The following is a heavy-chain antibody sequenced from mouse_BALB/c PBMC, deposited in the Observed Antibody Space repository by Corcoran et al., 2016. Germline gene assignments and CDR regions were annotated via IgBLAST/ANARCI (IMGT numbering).Heavy chain of an antibody. D-gene: IGHD2-1*01. Sequence: QVTLKESGPGILQPSQTLSLTCSFSGFSLSTSGMGVGWIRQPSGKGLEWLAHIWWDDDKYYKTALKSGLTISKDTSKNQVFLKIASVDTADTATYYCARIYYDYYAMDYWGQGTSVTVSS. CDR1: GFSLSTSGMG. J-gene: IGHJ4*01. CDR3: ARIYYDYYAMDY. CDR2: IWWDDDK. V-gene: IGHV8-8*01.